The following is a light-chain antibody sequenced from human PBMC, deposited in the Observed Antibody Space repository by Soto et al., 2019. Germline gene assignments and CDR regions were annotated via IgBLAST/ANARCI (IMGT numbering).Light chain of an antibody. Sequence: QSALTQPASVSGSLGQSITISCTGTSSDVGGYNYVSWYQQHPGKVPKLMIYEVNNRPSGVPDRISGSKSGTSASLAISGLRSEDEADYYCAAWDDRLSGLVFGRGTKLTVL. CDR1: SSDVGGYNY. V-gene: IGLV2-14*01. CDR3: AAWDDRLSGLV. J-gene: IGLJ2*01. CDR2: EVN.